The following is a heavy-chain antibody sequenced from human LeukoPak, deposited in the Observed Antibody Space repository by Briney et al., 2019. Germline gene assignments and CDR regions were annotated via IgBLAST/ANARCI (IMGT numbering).Heavy chain of an antibody. Sequence: SETLSLTCTVSGGSISSYYWSWIRQPAGKGLEWIGRIYTSGGTNYNPSLKSRVTMSVDTSKNQFSLKLSSVTAADTAVYYCARDSPIWEQGFGRAFDIWGQGTMVTVSS. V-gene: IGHV4-4*07. CDR1: GGSISSYY. D-gene: IGHD1-26*01. J-gene: IGHJ3*02. CDR3: ARDSPIWEQGFGRAFDI. CDR2: IYTSGGT.